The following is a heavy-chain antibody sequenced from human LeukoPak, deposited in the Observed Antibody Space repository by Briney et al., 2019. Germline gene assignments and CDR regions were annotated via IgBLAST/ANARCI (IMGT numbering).Heavy chain of an antibody. D-gene: IGHD3-10*01. CDR2: FDPEDGET. V-gene: IGHV1-24*01. J-gene: IGHJ4*02. CDR3: ATDPYGSGSYYFY. CDR1: GYTLTELS. Sequence: GASVKVSCKVSGYTLTELSMHWVRQAPGKGLEWVGGFDPEDGETIYAQKFQGRATMTEDTSTDTAYMELSSLRSEDTAVYYCATDPYGSGSYYFYWGQGTLVTVSS.